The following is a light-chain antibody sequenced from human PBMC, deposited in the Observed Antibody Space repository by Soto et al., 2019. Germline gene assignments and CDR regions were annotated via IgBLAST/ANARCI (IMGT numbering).Light chain of an antibody. CDR2: RSN. CDR3: AAWDDTLYGVV. CDR1: SSNIGSNS. Sequence: QSVLTQPPSASGTPGQRVTISCSGSSSNIGSNSVNWYQQFPGTAPKVLIYRSNQRPSGVPDRFSGSKSGTSASLAISGLQSDDEADYYCAAWDDTLYGVVFGGGTKLTVL. J-gene: IGLJ2*01. V-gene: IGLV1-44*01.